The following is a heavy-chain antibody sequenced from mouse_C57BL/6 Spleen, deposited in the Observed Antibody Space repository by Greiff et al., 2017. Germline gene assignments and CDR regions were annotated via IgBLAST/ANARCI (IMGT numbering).Heavy chain of an antibody. CDR2: IYPGSGST. Sequence: QVQLKQSGAELVKPGASVKMSCKASGYTFTSYWITWVKQRPGQGLEWIGDIYPGSGSTNYNEKFKSKATLTVDTSSSTAYMQLSSLTSEDSAVYYCARGDYGSIDYWGQGTTLTVSS. V-gene: IGHV1-55*01. CDR3: ARGDYGSIDY. CDR1: GYTFTSYW. D-gene: IGHD1-1*01. J-gene: IGHJ2*01.